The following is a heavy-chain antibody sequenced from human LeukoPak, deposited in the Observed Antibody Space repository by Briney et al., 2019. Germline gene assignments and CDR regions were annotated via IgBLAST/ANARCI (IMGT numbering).Heavy chain of an antibody. J-gene: IGHJ4*02. V-gene: IGHV5-51*01. CDR1: GYNLTVYW. CDR2: IDPSDSDT. CDR3: ARRGIATYYVDY. Sequence: GESLKISCEASGYNLTVYWIAWVRQMPGKGLEWMGIIDPSDSDTRYSPFFQGQVTISADKSISTAYLQWSTLKASDTAVYYCARRGIATYYVDYWGQGTQVTVSS. D-gene: IGHD3-10*01.